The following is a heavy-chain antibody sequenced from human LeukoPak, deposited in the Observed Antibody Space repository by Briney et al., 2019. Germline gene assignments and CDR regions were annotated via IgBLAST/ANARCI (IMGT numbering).Heavy chain of an antibody. CDR1: GGSISSYY. Sequence: SETLSLTCTVSGGSISSYYWSWIRQPPGRGLEWIGYIYYSGSTNYNPSLKSRVTISVDTSKNQFSLKLSSVTAADTAVYYCARDGGLDAFDIWGQGTMVTVSS. V-gene: IGHV4-59*01. CDR2: IYYSGST. J-gene: IGHJ3*02. CDR3: ARDGGLDAFDI. D-gene: IGHD2-15*01.